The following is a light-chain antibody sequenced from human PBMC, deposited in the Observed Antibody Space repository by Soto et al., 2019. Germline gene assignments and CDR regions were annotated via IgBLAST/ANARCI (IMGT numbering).Light chain of an antibody. CDR3: QQYYSTPFT. J-gene: IGKJ4*01. Sequence: DIVMTQSPDSLAVSLGERATVNCKSSQSVLYSSNNKNYLAWYQQKPGQPPKLLIYWASTRESGVPDRFSGSGSGTDFTLTIGSLQAADVAVYYCQQYYSTPFTFGGGTKVEIK. V-gene: IGKV4-1*01. CDR2: WAS. CDR1: QSVLYSSNNKNY.